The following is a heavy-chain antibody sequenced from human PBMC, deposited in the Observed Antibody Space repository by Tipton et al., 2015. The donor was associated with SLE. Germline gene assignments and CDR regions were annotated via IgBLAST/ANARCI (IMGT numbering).Heavy chain of an antibody. CDR1: GGSFSGYY. Sequence: TLSLTCAVYGGSFSGYYWNWIRQPPGKGLEWIGEINHSGSTNYNPSLKSRVTISVDTSKNQFSLKLSSVTAAGTAVYYCASAQAGATTAYYYYYMDVWGKGTTVTVSS. D-gene: IGHD1-26*01. CDR2: INHSGST. CDR3: ASAQAGATTAYYYYYMDV. V-gene: IGHV4-34*01. J-gene: IGHJ6*03.